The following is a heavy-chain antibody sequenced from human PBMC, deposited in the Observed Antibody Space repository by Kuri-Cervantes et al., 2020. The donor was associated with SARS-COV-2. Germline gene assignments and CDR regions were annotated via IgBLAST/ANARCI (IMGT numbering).Heavy chain of an antibody. D-gene: IGHD3-10*01. CDR2: IIPIFGKA. J-gene: IGHJ3*02. CDR3: ATGVPTRLFGEELKNDAFDI. V-gene: IGHV1-69*13. Sequence: SVKVSCKASGGPFSTYAIDWVRQAPGQGLEWMGRIIPIFGKANYARKFQGRVTITADESTDTAYMELSSLRSEDTAVYYCATGVPTRLFGEELKNDAFDIWGQGTTVTVSS. CDR1: GGPFSTYA.